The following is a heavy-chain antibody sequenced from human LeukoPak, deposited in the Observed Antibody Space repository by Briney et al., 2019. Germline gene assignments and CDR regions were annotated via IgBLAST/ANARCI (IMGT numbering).Heavy chain of an antibody. CDR1: GGTFSSYT. D-gene: IGHD4-23*01. Sequence: EASVKVSCKASGGTFSSYTISWVRQAPGQGLEWMGRIIPILGTANYAQKFQGRVTITADKSTSTAYMELSSLRSEDTAVYYCARELLGTNDYGGLDYWGQGTLVTVSS. J-gene: IGHJ4*02. V-gene: IGHV1-69*08. CDR2: IIPILGTA. CDR3: ARELLGTNDYGGLDY.